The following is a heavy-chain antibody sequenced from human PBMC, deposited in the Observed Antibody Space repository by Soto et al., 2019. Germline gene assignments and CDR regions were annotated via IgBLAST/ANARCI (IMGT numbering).Heavy chain of an antibody. CDR2: ISYDGSIK. J-gene: IGHJ6*02. D-gene: IGHD2-2*01. CDR1: GFTFSSYA. Sequence: PGGSLRLSCAASGFTFSSYAMHWVRQAPGKGLEWVAIISYDGSIKYYADSAQGRFTISRDNSKNTLYLQMNSLRPEDTAVYYCAKVTSPIYFYNGVDVWGQGTTVTVSS. V-gene: IGHV3-30-3*01. CDR3: AKVTSPIYFYNGVDV.